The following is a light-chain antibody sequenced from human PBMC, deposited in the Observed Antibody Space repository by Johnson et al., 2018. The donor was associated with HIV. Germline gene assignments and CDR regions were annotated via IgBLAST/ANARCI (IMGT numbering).Light chain of an antibody. V-gene: IGLV1-51*01. CDR2: DND. J-gene: IGLJ1*01. CDR1: SSNIGINY. Sequence: QSILTQPPSVSAAPGQKVTISCSGSSSNIGINYVSWFQQLPGTAPKLLIYDNDKRPSGIPDRFSGSKSGTSATLGITGLQPGDEADYYCGTWDSSLRVGFFGTGTKVTVL. CDR3: GTWDSSLRVGF.